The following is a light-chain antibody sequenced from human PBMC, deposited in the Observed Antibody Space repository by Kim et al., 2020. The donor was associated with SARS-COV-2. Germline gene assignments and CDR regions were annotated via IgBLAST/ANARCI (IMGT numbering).Light chain of an antibody. CDR3: QQRNNWPRVT. Sequence: EVLLTQSPATLSLSPGERATLSCRASQSVSKYLAWYQHKPGQAPRLLIFDASNRATGIPARFSGSGSGTDFTLTISSLEPEDFAIYYCQQRNNWPRVTFGQGTRLEIK. CDR2: DAS. J-gene: IGKJ5*01. V-gene: IGKV3-11*01. CDR1: QSVSKY.